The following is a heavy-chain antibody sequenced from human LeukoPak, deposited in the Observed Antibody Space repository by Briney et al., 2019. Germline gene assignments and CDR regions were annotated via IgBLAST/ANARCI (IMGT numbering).Heavy chain of an antibody. CDR2: ISSSSSTI. J-gene: IGHJ4*02. CDR1: GFTFSSYS. Sequence: GGSLRLSCAASGFTFSSYSMNWVRQAPGKGLEWVSYISSSSSTIYYADSVKGRFTVSRDNSKNTLYLHMNSLSAEDTAVYYCARDLSWGSYTSWGQGTLVTVSS. D-gene: IGHD3-16*01. CDR3: ARDLSWGSYTS. V-gene: IGHV3-48*01.